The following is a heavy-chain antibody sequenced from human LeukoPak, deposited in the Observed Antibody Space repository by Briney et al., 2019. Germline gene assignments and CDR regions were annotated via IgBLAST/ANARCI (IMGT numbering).Heavy chain of an antibody. V-gene: IGHV4-34*01. D-gene: IGHD5-24*01. Sequence: SEALSLTCAVYGGSFSGYYWSWIRQPPGKGLEWIGEINHSGSTNYNPSLKSRVTISVDTSKNQFSLKLSSVTAADTAVYYCARHGYNWYKNAFDIWGQGTMVTVSS. J-gene: IGHJ3*02. CDR1: GGSFSGYY. CDR3: ARHGYNWYKNAFDI. CDR2: INHSGST.